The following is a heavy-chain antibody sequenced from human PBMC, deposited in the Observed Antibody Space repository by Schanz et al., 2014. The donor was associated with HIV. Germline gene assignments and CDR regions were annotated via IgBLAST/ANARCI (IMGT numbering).Heavy chain of an antibody. CDR2: ISGSGGST. CDR3: AKDLLATTSWYGGIDY. D-gene: IGHD6-13*01. V-gene: IGHV3-23*01. J-gene: IGHJ4*02. CDR1: GFRFSSYA. Sequence: EVLLLESGGGLVQPGGSLRLSCAASGFRFSSYAMSWVRQAPGKGLEWVSAISGSGGSTYYAASVKGRFTISRDDSRTTLFLQMNSLRVEDTAIYYCAKDLLATTSWYGGIDYWGQGTLVTVSS.